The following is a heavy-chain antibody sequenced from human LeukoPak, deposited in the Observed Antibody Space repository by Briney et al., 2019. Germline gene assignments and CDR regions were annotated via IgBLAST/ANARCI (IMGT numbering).Heavy chain of an antibody. Sequence: GGSLRLSCAASGFTFTTYWMAWVRQAPGKGLEWVANIKQDGSEAVYADSVRGRFTISRDNAKNSLYLQMNSLRVEDTAVYYCSNGINDRSYWGQGTLVTVSS. V-gene: IGHV3-7*01. D-gene: IGHD2-8*01. CDR2: IKQDGSEA. CDR3: SNGINDRSY. J-gene: IGHJ4*02. CDR1: GFTFTTYW.